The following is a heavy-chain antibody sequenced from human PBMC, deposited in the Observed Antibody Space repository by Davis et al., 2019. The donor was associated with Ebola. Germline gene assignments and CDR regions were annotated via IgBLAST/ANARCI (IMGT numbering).Heavy chain of an antibody. CDR1: GYTFTSYA. CDR2: IIPILGIA. Sequence: ASVKVSCKASGYTFTSYAISWVRQAPGQGLEWMGRIIPILGIANYAQKFQGRVTMTTDTSTSTAYMELRSLRSDDTAVYYCARIVGFEDYWGQGTLVTVSS. V-gene: IGHV1-18*01. D-gene: IGHD2-15*01. CDR3: ARIVGFEDY. J-gene: IGHJ4*02.